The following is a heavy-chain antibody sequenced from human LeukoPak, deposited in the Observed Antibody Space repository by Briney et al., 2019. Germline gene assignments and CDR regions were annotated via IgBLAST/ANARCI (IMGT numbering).Heavy chain of an antibody. Sequence: ASVKVSCKASGYSLTDYYLHWVRQAPGQGLEWMGWINPDTGGTSYAQRFQGRVTMTRDTSISTAYMELSRLRSDDTAVYYCARGAGLTILTGTTDYWGQGTLVTVSS. CDR2: INPDTGGT. CDR3: ARGAGLTILTGTTDY. V-gene: IGHV1-2*02. J-gene: IGHJ4*02. CDR1: GYSLTDYY. D-gene: IGHD1-7*01.